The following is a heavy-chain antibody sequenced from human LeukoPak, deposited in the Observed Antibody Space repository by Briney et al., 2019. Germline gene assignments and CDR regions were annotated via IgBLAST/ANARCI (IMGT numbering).Heavy chain of an antibody. CDR1: GGSISSYY. Sequence: SETLSLTCTVSGGSISSYYWSWIRQPPGKGLEWIGEINHSGSTNYNPSLKSRVTISVDTSKNQFSLKLSSVTAADTAVYYCARAGTLWGQGTLVTVSS. CDR2: INHSGST. J-gene: IGHJ4*02. V-gene: IGHV4-34*01. D-gene: IGHD6-13*01. CDR3: ARAGTL.